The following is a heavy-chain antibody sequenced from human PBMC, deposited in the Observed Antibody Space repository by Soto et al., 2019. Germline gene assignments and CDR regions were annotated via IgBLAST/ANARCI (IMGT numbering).Heavy chain of an antibody. CDR3: AIRESNTWYTRYFFDY. D-gene: IGHD6-13*01. Sequence: GGSLRLSCAASGLSFTTYAMNWVRQAPGKGLEWVSLSNDNGGRTYYADSVKGRFTTSRDISKNTLYLQMNNLRAEDTAVYYCAIRESNTWYTRYFFDYWGQGILVTVSS. CDR2: SNDNGGRT. V-gene: IGHV3-23*01. CDR1: GLSFTTYA. J-gene: IGHJ4*01.